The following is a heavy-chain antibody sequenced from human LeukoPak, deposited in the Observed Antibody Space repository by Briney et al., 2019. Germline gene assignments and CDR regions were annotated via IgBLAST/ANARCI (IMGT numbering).Heavy chain of an antibody. CDR1: GGTCCTYS. Sequence: GGSLRLFSSECGGTCCTYSRNWVRQAPGEGLEWVSYISSSSSTIYYADSVKGRFTISRDNAKNSLYLQMNSLRAEDTAVYYCARAGRYSYDSTGYYYDAFDISGQGTILTVSS. V-gene: IGHV3-48*01. CDR2: ISSSSSTI. D-gene: IGHD3-22*01. J-gene: IGHJ3*02. CDR3: ARAGRYSYDSTGYYYDAFDI.